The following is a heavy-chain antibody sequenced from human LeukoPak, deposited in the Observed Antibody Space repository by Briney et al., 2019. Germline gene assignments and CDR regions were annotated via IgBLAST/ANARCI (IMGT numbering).Heavy chain of an antibody. J-gene: IGHJ4*02. V-gene: IGHV1-2*02. CDR3: AIGYCSGGSCYNMDY. D-gene: IGHD2-15*01. CDR2: INPNSGGT. Sequence: ASVTVSCKASGYTFTAYYMHWVRQAPGQGLEWMGWINPNSGGTNYAQKSQGRVTMTRDTSISTAYMELSRLRSDDTAVYYCAIGYCSGGSCYNMDYWGQGTLVTVSS. CDR1: GYTFTAYY.